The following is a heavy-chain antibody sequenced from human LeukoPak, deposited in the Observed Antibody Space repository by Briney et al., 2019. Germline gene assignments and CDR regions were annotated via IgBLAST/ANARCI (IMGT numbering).Heavy chain of an antibody. CDR3: ARDANDDFWSGYCDY. CDR1: GFTVSSNY. J-gene: IGHJ4*02. Sequence: GGSLRLSCAASGFTVSSNYMSWVRQAPGKGLEWVSVIYSGGSTYYADSVKGRFTISRHNSKNTLYLQMNSLRAEDTAVYYCARDANDDFWSGYCDYWGQGTLVTVSS. D-gene: IGHD3-3*01. V-gene: IGHV3-53*04. CDR2: IYSGGST.